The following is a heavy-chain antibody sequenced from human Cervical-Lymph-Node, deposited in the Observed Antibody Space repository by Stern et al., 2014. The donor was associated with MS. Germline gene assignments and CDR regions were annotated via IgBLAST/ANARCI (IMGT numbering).Heavy chain of an antibody. D-gene: IGHD3-10*01. J-gene: IGHJ4*02. CDR3: ARGGGYSYSTLDY. CDR1: AYTITDYY. V-gene: IGHV1-2*02. Sequence: VQLLESGAEVKKPGASVKVSCKASAYTITDYYTHWVRQAPGHGPEWMGWINPNSGGTYSAQKFQGRLTMTRDTSISTAYMELSSLRSDDTAVYYCARGGGYSYSTLDYWGQGTQVTVSS. CDR2: INPNSGGT.